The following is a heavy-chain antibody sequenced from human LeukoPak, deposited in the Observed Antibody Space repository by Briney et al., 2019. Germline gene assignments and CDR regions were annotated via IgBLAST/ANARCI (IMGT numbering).Heavy chain of an antibody. Sequence: SVKVSCKASGGTFSSYAITWLRQAPGQGLEWMGRIIPIFGTANYAQKFQGRVTITADESTSTAYMELSSLRSEDTAVYFCARAPTAYSSSWFRFDPWGQGTLVTVSS. CDR2: IIPIFGTA. CDR1: GGTFSSYA. D-gene: IGHD6-13*01. J-gene: IGHJ5*02. CDR3: ARAPTAYSSSWFRFDP. V-gene: IGHV1-69*13.